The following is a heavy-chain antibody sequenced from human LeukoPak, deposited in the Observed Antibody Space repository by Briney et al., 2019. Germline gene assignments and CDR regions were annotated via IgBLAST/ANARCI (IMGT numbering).Heavy chain of an antibody. V-gene: IGHV1-18*01. CDR3: AKNKTIDGMDV. D-gene: IGHD1-7*01. CDR2: ISVYNGNT. J-gene: IGHJ6*02. Sequence: ASVKVSCKASAYTFTNYAISWVRQAPGQGLEWMGWISVYNGNTNYAQNLQGRVTMTTDTYTSTAYMELRSLRSDDTAVYYCAKNKTIDGMDVWGQGTTVTVSS. CDR1: AYTFTNYA.